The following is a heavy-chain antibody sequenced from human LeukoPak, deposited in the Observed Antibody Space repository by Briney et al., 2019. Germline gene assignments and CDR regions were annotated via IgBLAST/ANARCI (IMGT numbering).Heavy chain of an antibody. CDR2: VSYSGST. Sequence: SETLSLTCTVSGGSISSYYWSWIRQPPEKGLEWIGYVSYSGSTNYNPSLKSRVTISVDTSKKQFSLKLSSVTAADTAVYYCARGGSGWYEAAYYMDVWGKGTTVTVSS. V-gene: IGHV4-59*01. J-gene: IGHJ6*03. CDR3: ARGGSGWYEAAYYMDV. CDR1: GGSISSYY. D-gene: IGHD6-13*01.